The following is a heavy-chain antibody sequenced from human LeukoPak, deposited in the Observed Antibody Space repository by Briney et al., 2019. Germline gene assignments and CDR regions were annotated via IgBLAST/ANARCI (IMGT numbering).Heavy chain of an antibody. CDR3: ARSYSGYDLLFDY. V-gene: IGHV1-2*04. J-gene: IGHJ4*02. CDR2: INPNSGGT. CDR1: GYTFTGYY. Sequence: GASVKVSCKASGYTFTGYYMHWVRQAPGQGREWMGWINPNSGGTNYAQKFQGWVTMTRDTSISTAYMELSRLRSDDTAVYYCARSYSGYDLLFDYWGQGTLVTVSS. D-gene: IGHD5-12*01.